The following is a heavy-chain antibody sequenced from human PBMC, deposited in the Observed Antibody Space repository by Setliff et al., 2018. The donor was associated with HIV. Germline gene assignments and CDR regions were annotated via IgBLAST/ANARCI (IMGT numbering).Heavy chain of an antibody. Sequence: SVKVSCKASGGTFSNYAFSWVRLAPGQGLEWMGGIIPVFDTTNYEKKFQDRVTISTDESKTSVYLQVSSLTSEDTAVYYCASDREEYCGHDCSSPLDNWGPGTLVTVSS. J-gene: IGHJ4*02. CDR1: GGTFSNYA. CDR3: ASDREEYCGHDCSSPLDN. CDR2: IIPVFDTT. D-gene: IGHD2-21*02. V-gene: IGHV1-69*05.